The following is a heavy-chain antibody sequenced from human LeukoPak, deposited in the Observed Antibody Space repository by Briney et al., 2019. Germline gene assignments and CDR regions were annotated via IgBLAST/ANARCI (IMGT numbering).Heavy chain of an antibody. D-gene: IGHD5-12*01. J-gene: IGHJ4*02. Sequence: PSETLSLTCAVYGGSFSGYYWSWIRQPPGKGLEWIGEINHSGSTNYNPSLKSRVTISVDTSKNQFSLKLSSVTAADTAVYYCASGYDASFDYWGQGTLVTFSA. CDR2: INHSGST. CDR1: GGSFSGYY. V-gene: IGHV4-34*01. CDR3: ASGYDASFDY.